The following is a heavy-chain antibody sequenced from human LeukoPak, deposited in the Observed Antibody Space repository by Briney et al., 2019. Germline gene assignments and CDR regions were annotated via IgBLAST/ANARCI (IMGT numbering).Heavy chain of an antibody. CDR2: ISSSGSTI. Sequence: GGSLRLSCAASGFTFSSYEMNWVRQAPGKGLEWVSYISSSGSTIYYADSVKGRFTVSRDNSKNTLYLQMNSLRAEDTAIYYCARKTDHRAGGDYWGQGTLVTVSS. J-gene: IGHJ4*02. V-gene: IGHV3-48*03. CDR3: ARKTDHRAGGDY. CDR1: GFTFSSYE. D-gene: IGHD3-16*01.